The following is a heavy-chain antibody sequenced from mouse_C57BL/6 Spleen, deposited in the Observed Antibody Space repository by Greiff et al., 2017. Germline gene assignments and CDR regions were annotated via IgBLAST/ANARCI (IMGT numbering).Heavy chain of an antibody. CDR3: ARSQGIYYDYDGGGRGYAMDY. CDR2: INPSSGYT. D-gene: IGHD2-4*01. Sequence: QVQLQQSGAELARPGASVKMSCKASGYTFTSYTMHWVKQRPGQGLEWIGYINPSSGYTKYNQKFKDKATLTADKSSSTAYMQLSSLTSEDSAVYYCARSQGIYYDYDGGGRGYAMDYWGQGTSVTVSS. V-gene: IGHV1-4*01. CDR1: GYTFTSYT. J-gene: IGHJ4*01.